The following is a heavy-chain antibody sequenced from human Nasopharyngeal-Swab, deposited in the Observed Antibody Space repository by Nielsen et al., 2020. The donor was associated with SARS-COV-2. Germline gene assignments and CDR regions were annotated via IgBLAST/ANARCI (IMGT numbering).Heavy chain of an antibody. CDR1: GVIFSKYW. J-gene: IGHJ4*02. Sequence: GGSLRLSCVASGVIFSKYWMHWVRQAPGKGLEWVSYISSSSSTIYYADSVKGRFTISRDNAQNSLSLQMNSLREEDTAIYYCARASKTGAAAGLHPFGNWGQGTLVTVSS. D-gene: IGHD6-13*01. CDR2: ISSSSSTI. CDR3: ARASKTGAAAGLHPFGN. V-gene: IGHV3-48*02.